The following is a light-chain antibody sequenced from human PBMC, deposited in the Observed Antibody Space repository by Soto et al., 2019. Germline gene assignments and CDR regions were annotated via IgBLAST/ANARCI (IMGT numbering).Light chain of an antibody. CDR1: KLGDKY. J-gene: IGLJ2*01. V-gene: IGLV3-1*01. CDR3: QAWDTTTVV. CDR2: QDS. Sequence: SSELTQPPSVSVSPGQTVTITCSGDKLGDKYASWYQQKPGQSPVVVIYQDSKRPSGIPERFSGSNSGNTATLTISGTQAVDEAEYYCQAWDTTTVVFGGGTKLTVL.